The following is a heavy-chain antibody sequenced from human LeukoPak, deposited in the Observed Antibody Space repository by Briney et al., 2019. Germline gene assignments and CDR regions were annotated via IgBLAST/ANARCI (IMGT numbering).Heavy chain of an antibody. CDR3: ARGESSVFDY. CDR1: GGSISSSSYY. D-gene: IGHD3-16*02. Sequence: SETLSLTCSVSGGSISSSSYYWSWIRQPPGKGLEWIGEINHSGSTNYNPSLKSRVTISVDTSKNQFSLKLSSVTAADTAVYYCARGESSVFDYWGQGTLVTVSS. CDR2: INHSGST. J-gene: IGHJ4*02. V-gene: IGHV4-39*07.